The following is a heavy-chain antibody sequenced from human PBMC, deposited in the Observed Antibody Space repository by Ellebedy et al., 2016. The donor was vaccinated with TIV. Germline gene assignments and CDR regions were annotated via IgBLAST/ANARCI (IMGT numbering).Heavy chain of an antibody. CDR2: IKEDGSEK. CDR3: AKVRGDLPRFDY. CDR1: GFIFNKFW. J-gene: IGHJ4*02. V-gene: IGHV3-7*01. D-gene: IGHD3-10*01. Sequence: GESLKISCAASGFIFNKFWMSWVRQAPGKGLEWVANIKEDGSEKYYVDSVKGRFTISRDNAKNSLYLQMNSLRAEDTAVYYCAKVRGDLPRFDYWGQGTLVTVSS.